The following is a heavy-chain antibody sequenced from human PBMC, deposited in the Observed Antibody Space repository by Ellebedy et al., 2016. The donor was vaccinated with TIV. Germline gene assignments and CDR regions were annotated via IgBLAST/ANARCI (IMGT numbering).Heavy chain of an antibody. CDR2: FDPEDGET. CDR3: ASGSLSIAARLFDY. D-gene: IGHD6-6*01. CDR1: GYTLTELS. V-gene: IGHV1-24*01. J-gene: IGHJ4*02. Sequence: ASVKVSCXVSGYTLTELSMHWVRQAPGKGLEWMGGFDPEDGETIYAQKFQGRVTMTEDTSTDTAYMELSSLRSEDTAVYYCASGSLSIAARLFDYWGQGTLVTVSS.